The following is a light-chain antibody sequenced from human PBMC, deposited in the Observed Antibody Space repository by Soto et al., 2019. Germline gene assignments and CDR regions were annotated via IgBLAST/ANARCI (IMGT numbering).Light chain of an antibody. CDR1: QHVGTR. V-gene: IGKV3-11*01. Sequence: EIVLTQSPATLSSSPGETATLSCRASQHVGTRLAWYQHKPGQAPRLLIYYTSNRATGIPARFSGSGSGTDFTLTINSLAPEDFAIYYCHQRQSWPRTFGQGTKVDI. J-gene: IGKJ1*01. CDR3: HQRQSWPRT. CDR2: YTS.